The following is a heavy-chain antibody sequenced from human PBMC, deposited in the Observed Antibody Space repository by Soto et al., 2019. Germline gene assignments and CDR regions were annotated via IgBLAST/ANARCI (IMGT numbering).Heavy chain of an antibody. CDR1: GGSISSGGYY. J-gene: IGHJ4*02. Sequence: SETLSLTXTVSGGSISSGGYYWSWIRQHPGKGLEWIGYIYYSGSTYYNPSLKSRVTISVDTSKNQFSLKLSSVTAADTAVYYCARIDYGDLDYWGQGTLVTVSS. V-gene: IGHV4-31*03. CDR2: IYYSGST. CDR3: ARIDYGDLDY. D-gene: IGHD4-17*01.